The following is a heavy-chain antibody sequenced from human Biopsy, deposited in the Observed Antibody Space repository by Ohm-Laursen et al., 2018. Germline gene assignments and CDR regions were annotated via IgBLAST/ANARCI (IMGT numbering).Heavy chain of an antibody. D-gene: IGHD1-26*01. CDR1: GDSINNYY. J-gene: IGHJ3*02. CDR2: IYTSGSP. V-gene: IGHV4-4*07. Sequence: PSQTLSLTCTVSGDSINNYYWSWIRQPAGKGLEWIGRIYTSGSPNYNLSLESRVTMSVDTSKNQFSLNLRSVTAADTAVYYCARGTGRYYVYGAFDIWGQGTMVTVSS. CDR3: ARGTGRYYVYGAFDI.